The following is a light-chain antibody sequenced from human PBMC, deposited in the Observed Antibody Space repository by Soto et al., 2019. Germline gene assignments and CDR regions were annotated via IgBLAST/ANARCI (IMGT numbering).Light chain of an antibody. CDR3: QQYVISPT. CDR2: GAS. Sequence: EIVLTQSPGTLSLSPGERATLSCRASQSVSSSYLAWYQQKPGQAPRILIYGASSRATGIPDRFSGSGSGIDFTLIISRLEPEYFAVYYCQQYVISPTFGGGTKVEIK. J-gene: IGKJ4*01. CDR1: QSVSSSY. V-gene: IGKV3-20*01.